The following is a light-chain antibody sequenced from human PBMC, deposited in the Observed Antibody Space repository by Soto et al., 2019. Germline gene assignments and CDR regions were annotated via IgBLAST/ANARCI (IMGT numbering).Light chain of an antibody. CDR2: ANN. CDR3: QSYDSRLSGYV. V-gene: IGLV1-40*01. CDR1: SSNIGAGYD. J-gene: IGLJ1*01. Sequence: QSVLTQPPSVSGAPGQRVTISCTGSSSNIGAGYDVHWYQQLPGTAPKLLIYANNNRPSGVPDRFAGSKSGTSVSLAITGLQSDDEADYYCQSYDSRLSGYVFGTGTKSPS.